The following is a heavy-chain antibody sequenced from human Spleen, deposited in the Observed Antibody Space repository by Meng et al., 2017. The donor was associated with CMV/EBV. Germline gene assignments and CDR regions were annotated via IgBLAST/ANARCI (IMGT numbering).Heavy chain of an antibody. CDR2: IYYIGST. Sequence: GSLRLSCTVSGGSIRNYYWSWIRQPPGKGLEWIGYIYYIGSTNYNPSLKSRVTISVDKSKNQFSLKLSSVTAADTAVYYCARVVDTAMVTFDYWGQGTLVTVSS. V-gene: IGHV4-59*12. J-gene: IGHJ4*02. D-gene: IGHD5-18*01. CDR3: ARVVDTAMVTFDY. CDR1: GGSIRNYY.